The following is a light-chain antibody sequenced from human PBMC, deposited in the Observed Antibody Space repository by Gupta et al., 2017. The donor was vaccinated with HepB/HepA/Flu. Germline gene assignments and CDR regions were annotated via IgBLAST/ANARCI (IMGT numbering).Light chain of an antibody. CDR3: QHLHSYPPIT. Sequence: DIQLTQSPSFLSASVGDRVTITCRASQGISTYLAWYQQEPGKAPKLLIYAASTLQSGVPSRFSGSGSGTEFTLTISSMKPEDFATYYCQHLHSYPPITFGQGTRLEIK. J-gene: IGKJ5*01. CDR1: QGISTY. V-gene: IGKV1-9*01. CDR2: AAS.